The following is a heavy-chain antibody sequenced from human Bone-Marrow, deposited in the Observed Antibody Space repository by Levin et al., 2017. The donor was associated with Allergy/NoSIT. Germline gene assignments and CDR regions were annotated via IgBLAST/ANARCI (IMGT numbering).Heavy chain of an antibody. CDR3: ARDLIYGFRRNDAFDI. V-gene: IGHV1-69*06. D-gene: IGHD2-2*02. CDR2: IIPIFGTA. J-gene: IGHJ3*02. CDR1: GGTFSSYA. Sequence: PVASVKVSCKASGGTFSSYAISWVRQAPGQGLEWMGGIIPIFGTANYAQKFQGRVTITADKSTSTAYMELSSLRSEDTAVYYCARDLIYGFRRNDAFDIWGQGTMVTVSS.